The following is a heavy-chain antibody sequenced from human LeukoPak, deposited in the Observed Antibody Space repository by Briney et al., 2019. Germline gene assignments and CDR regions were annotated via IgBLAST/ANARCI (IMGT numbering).Heavy chain of an antibody. CDR3: AKAVNGFDM. CDR1: GFTFSSYG. V-gene: IGHV3-30*18. D-gene: IGHD3-22*01. Sequence: GGSLRLSCAVSGFTFSSYGMHWVRQAPGKGLEWVAVISYDGSDKYYADSVKGRFTISRDNSKNTLYLQMNSLRVEDTAVYYCAKAVNGFDMWGQGTMVTVSS. J-gene: IGHJ3*02. CDR2: ISYDGSDK.